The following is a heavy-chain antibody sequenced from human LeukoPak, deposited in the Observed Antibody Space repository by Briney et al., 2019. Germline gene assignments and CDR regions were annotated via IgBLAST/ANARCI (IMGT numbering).Heavy chain of an antibody. D-gene: IGHD6-13*01. V-gene: IGHV3-7*01. Sequence: GGSLRLSCAASGFTFSSYWMSWVRQAPGKGLEWVANIKRDGSEKYYVDSVKGRFTISRDNAKNSLYLQMNSLRAEDTAVYYCAREQEGSSWDFDYWGQGTLVTVSS. CDR2: IKRDGSEK. CDR3: AREQEGSSWDFDY. CDR1: GFTFSSYW. J-gene: IGHJ4*02.